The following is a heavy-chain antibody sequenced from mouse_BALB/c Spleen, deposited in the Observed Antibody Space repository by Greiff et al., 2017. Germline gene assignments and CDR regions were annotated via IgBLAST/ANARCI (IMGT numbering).Heavy chain of an antibody. D-gene: IGHD6-1*01. CDR1: GFSLSRYS. J-gene: IGHJ4*01. V-gene: IGHV2-6-4*01. Sequence: VMLVESGPGLVAPSQSLSITCTVSGFSLSRYSVHWVRQPPGKGLEWLGMIWGGGSTDYNSALKSRLSISKDNSKSQVFLKMNSLQTDDTAMYYCARNSGDGHRRYYAMDYWGQGTSVTVSS. CDR3: ARNSGDGHRRYYAMDY. CDR2: IWGGGST.